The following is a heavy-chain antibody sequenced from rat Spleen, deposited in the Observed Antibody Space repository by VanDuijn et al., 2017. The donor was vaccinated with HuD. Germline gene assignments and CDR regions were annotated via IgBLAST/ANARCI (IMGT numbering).Heavy chain of an antibody. CDR2: ITNTGGSI. CDR1: GFTFNNYW. V-gene: IGHV5-31*01. J-gene: IGHJ2*01. D-gene: IGHD1-9*01. CDR3: ARRIDGDNYFDY. Sequence: EVQLVESGGGLVQPGRSLKLSCVASGFTFNNYWMTWIRQAPGKGLEWVASITNTGGSIYYPDSVRGRFTISRDPAQNTLYLQMDSLRSEDTATYYYARRIDGDNYFDYWGQGVMVTVSS.